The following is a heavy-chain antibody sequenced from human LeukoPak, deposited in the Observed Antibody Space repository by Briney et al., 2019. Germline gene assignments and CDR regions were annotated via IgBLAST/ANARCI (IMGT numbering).Heavy chain of an antibody. D-gene: IGHD6-19*01. CDR1: GYTFTSYG. CDR3: ARDHTNGAIAVAGSGY. V-gene: IGHV1-18*01. CDR2: ISAYNGNT. Sequence: AASVKVSCKASGYTFTSYGICWVRQAPGQGLEWMGWISAYNGNTNYAQKLQGRVTMTTDTSTSTAYMELRSLRSDDTAVYYCARDHTNGAIAVAGSGYWGQGTLVTVSS. J-gene: IGHJ4*02.